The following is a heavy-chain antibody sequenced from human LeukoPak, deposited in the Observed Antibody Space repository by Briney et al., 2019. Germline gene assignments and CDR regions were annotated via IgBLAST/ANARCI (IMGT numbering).Heavy chain of an antibody. D-gene: IGHD6-6*01. J-gene: IGHJ4*02. CDR1: RFTFTSYS. Sequence: GGSLRLSCAVSRFTFTSYSTNGVRQAPGKGLEWVSSISSSSSYIYYAHSVKVRFTISRDNAKNSLYLQMNSLRAEETAVYYCARDRGYFLEYSGSSTAGPWGQGTLVTVSS. CDR2: ISSSSSYI. V-gene: IGHV3-21*01. CDR3: ARDRGYFLEYSGSSTAGP.